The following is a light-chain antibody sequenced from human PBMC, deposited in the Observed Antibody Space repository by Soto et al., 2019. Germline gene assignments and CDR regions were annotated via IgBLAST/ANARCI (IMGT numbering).Light chain of an antibody. J-gene: IGLJ2*01. V-gene: IGLV1-40*01. Sequence: QSVLTQPTSVSGAPGQRVTISCTGSSSNIGAGYGVHWYQLLPGTAPKLLISANSNRPSGVPDRFSGSKSGTSASLAITGLQAEDEADYYCQSYDSSLSGSRVFGGGTKLTVL. CDR1: SSNIGAGYG. CDR2: ANS. CDR3: QSYDSSLSGSRV.